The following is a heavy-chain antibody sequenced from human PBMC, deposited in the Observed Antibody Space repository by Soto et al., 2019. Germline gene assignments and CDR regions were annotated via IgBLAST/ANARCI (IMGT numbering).Heavy chain of an antibody. V-gene: IGHV3-21*01. D-gene: IGHD1-20*01. J-gene: IGHJ6*02. CDR3: AREYTAWPLAYGLDV. Sequence: GGSLRLSCVGSGFTFSNYSINWVRQAPGKGLEWVSSISSRSDIYYADSVKGRFTISRANAKNSVSLQMNSLRAEDTTVSYCAREYTAWPLAYGLDVVGQGATVAVSS. CDR2: ISSRSDI. CDR1: GFTFSNYS.